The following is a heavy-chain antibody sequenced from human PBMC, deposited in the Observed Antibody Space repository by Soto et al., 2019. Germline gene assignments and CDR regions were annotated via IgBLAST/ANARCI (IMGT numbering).Heavy chain of an antibody. Sequence: VEGGKFRGYYCRCIRQPPGKGLEWIGEINHSGSTNYNPSLKSRVTISVDTSKNQFSLKLSSVTAADTAVYYCARLGYCSGGSCYSQSPRYYYYYYMDVWGKGTTVTVSS. CDR2: INHSGST. V-gene: IGHV4-34*01. D-gene: IGHD2-15*01. J-gene: IGHJ6*03. CDR3: ARLGYCSGGSCYSQSPRYYYYYYMDV. CDR1: GGKFRGYY.